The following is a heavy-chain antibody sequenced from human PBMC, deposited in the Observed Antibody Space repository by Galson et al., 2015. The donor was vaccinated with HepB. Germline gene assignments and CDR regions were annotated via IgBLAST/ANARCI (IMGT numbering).Heavy chain of an antibody. Sequence: SLRLSCAASGFTFSSYWMNWLRQAPGKGLEWVANIKNDGSAKYYVDSVKGRFTISRDNAKNSLFLQMNNLRAEDTAVYYCARGLVKTPNYFDPWGQGTLVTVSS. CDR2: IKNDGSAK. CDR3: ARGLVKTPNYFDP. V-gene: IGHV3-7*04. J-gene: IGHJ5*02. D-gene: IGHD4-23*01. CDR1: GFTFSSYW.